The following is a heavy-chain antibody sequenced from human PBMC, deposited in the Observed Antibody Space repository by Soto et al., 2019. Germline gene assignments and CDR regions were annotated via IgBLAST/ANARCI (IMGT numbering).Heavy chain of an antibody. CDR1: GGSFSGYY. CDR3: ASRGHYYGSGSYYNAYVGNWFDP. CDR2: INHSGST. J-gene: IGHJ5*02. D-gene: IGHD3-10*01. Sequence: PSETLSLTCAVYGGSFSGYYWSWIRQPPGKGLEWIGEINHSGSTNYNPSLKSRVTISVDTSKNQFSLKLSSVTAADTAVYYCASRGHYYGSGSYYNAYVGNWFDPWGQGTLVTVSS. V-gene: IGHV4-34*01.